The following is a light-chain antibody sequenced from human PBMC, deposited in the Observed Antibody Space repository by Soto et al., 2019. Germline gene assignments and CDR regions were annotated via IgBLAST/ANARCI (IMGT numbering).Light chain of an antibody. J-gene: IGKJ1*01. CDR1: QSIDSK. CDR3: QQYKSWRT. CDR2: AAS. Sequence: IVMTQSPATLSVSPGDRATISCRAGQSIDSKLAWYQQKPGQAPRLLIYAASTRATGIPARFSGSGSGTEFTLTISGLQSEDFGVYYCQQYKSWRTFGQGTNVEIK. V-gene: IGKV3-15*01.